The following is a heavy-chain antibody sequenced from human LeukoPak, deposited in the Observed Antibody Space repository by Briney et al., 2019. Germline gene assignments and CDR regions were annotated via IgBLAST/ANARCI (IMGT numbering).Heavy chain of an antibody. CDR1: GFTFSSYA. Sequence: PGGSLRLSCAASGFTFSSYAMSWVRQAPGKGLEGVSAISGSGGSTYYADSVKGRFTISRDNSKNTLYLQMNSLRAEDTAVYYCAARPGGDYYDSSGYYFDYWGQGTLVTVSS. J-gene: IGHJ4*02. D-gene: IGHD3-22*01. CDR2: ISGSGGST. CDR3: AARPGGDYYDSSGYYFDY. V-gene: IGHV3-23*01.